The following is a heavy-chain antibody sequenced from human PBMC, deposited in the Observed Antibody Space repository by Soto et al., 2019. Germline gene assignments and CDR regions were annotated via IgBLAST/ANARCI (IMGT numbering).Heavy chain of an antibody. CDR1: GGSISSSSW. CDR3: ARWPDP. V-gene: IGHV4-4*02. Sequence: SDTLSLTCAFAGGSISSSSWWSWVRQPPGKGLEWIGYSYYSGSTYYNPSLKSRVTISVDTSKNQFSLKLSSVTAADTAVYYCARWPDPWGQGTLVTVS. CDR2: SYYSGST. J-gene: IGHJ5*02.